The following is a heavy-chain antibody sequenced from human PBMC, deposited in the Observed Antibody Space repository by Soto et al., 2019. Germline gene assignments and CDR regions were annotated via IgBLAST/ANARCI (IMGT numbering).Heavy chain of an antibody. D-gene: IGHD2-2*02. Sequence: SETLSLTCAVYGESFSGYYWSWIRQPPGKGLEWIGEINHSGSTNYNPSLKSRVTISVDTSKNQFSLKLSSVTAADTAVYYCARRKLGYCSSTSCYTPRYYYGMDVWGQGTTVTVSS. CDR1: GESFSGYY. J-gene: IGHJ6*02. V-gene: IGHV4-34*01. CDR3: ARRKLGYCSSTSCYTPRYYYGMDV. CDR2: INHSGST.